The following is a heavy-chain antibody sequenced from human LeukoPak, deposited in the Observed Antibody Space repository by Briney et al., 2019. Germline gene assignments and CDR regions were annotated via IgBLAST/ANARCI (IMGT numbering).Heavy chain of an antibody. J-gene: IGHJ4*02. V-gene: IGHV1-69*05. D-gene: IGHD6-13*01. CDR1: GGTFSSYA. Sequence: SVKVSCKASGGTFSSYAISWVRQAPGQGLGWMGGIIPIFGTANYAQKFQGRVTITTDESTSTAYMELSSLRSEDTAVYYCARDSIAAAGTFDYWGQGTLVTVSS. CDR2: IIPIFGTA. CDR3: ARDSIAAAGTFDY.